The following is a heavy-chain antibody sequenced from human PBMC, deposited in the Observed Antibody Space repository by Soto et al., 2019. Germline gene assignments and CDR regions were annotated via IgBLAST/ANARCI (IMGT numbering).Heavy chain of an antibody. J-gene: IGHJ4*02. Sequence: SETLSLTCIFSGESISSSSYYWGWIRQPPGKGLEWIGSIYYSGRTYYNPSFKSRVTISIDTSKNQFSLKLSSVTATDTAVYYCARQRTTVVTQAYFDHWGQGALVTVSS. D-gene: IGHD2-21*02. V-gene: IGHV4-39*01. CDR2: IYYSGRT. CDR1: GESISSSSYY. CDR3: ARQRTTVVTQAYFDH.